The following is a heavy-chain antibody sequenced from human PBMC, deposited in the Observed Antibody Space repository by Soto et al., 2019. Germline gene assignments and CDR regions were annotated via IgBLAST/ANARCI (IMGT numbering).Heavy chain of an antibody. CDR1: GYSFTSYW. D-gene: IGHD4-17*01. CDR2: IYPGDSDT. Sequence: GESLKISCKGSGYSFTSYWIGWVRQMPGKGLEWMGIIYPGDSDTRYSPSFQGQVTISADKSISTAYLQWSSLKASDTAMYYCARHVATVGNYYYYGMDVWGQGTTVTVSS. V-gene: IGHV5-51*01. CDR3: ARHVATVGNYYYYGMDV. J-gene: IGHJ6*02.